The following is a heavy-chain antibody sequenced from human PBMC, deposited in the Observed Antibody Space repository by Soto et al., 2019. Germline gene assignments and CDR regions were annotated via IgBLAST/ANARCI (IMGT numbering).Heavy chain of an antibody. J-gene: IGHJ6*03. CDR3: ARDIVVVPAAMTVWDYYYYYMDV. CDR1: GGSFSGYY. CDR2: INHSGST. Sequence: SETLSLTCAVYGGSFSGYYWSWIRQPPGKGLEWIGEINHSGSTNYNPSLKSRVTISLDTSKNQFSLKLSSVTAADTAVYYCARDIVVVPAAMTVWDYYYYYMDVWGKGTTVTVSS. V-gene: IGHV4-34*01. D-gene: IGHD2-2*01.